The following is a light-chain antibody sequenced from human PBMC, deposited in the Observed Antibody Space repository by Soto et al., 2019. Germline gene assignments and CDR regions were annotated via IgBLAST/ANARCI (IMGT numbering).Light chain of an antibody. J-gene: IGKJ3*01. Sequence: EIVMTQSPATLSVSPGERATLSCRASQSVSSNLAWYQQKPGQAPRLLIYGASTRATGIPARFSGGGSGTDCTLTISSLQSEDFAVYYCHQYNDWPPGTFGPGTKVDIK. CDR1: QSVSSN. CDR2: GAS. CDR3: HQYNDWPPGT. V-gene: IGKV3-15*01.